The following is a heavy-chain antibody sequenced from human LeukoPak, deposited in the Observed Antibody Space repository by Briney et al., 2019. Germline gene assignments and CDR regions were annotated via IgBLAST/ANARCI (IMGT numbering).Heavy chain of an antibody. CDR1: GGSISTYY. CDR3: ARGTEHFVCSSSSCLFDN. D-gene: IGHD2-2*01. CDR2: VYFSGST. J-gene: IGHJ4*02. Sequence: SPETLSLTCTVSGGSISTYYWSWIRQPPGKGLEWIGYVYFSGSTNYNPSLKSRVTISLDTSNNQFSLKLNSVTAADTAVYYRARGTEHFVCSSSSCLFDNWGQGNVVTVSS. V-gene: IGHV4-59*01.